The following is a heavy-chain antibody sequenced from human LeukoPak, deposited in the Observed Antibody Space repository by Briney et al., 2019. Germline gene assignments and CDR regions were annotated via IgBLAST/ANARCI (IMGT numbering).Heavy chain of an antibody. Sequence: SSETLSLTCTVYGGSFSGYYWSWIRQPPGKGLEWIGEINHSGSTNYNPSLKSRVTISVDTSKNQFSLNLSSMTAADTAVYYCARTDHEYYCYGMDVWGQGTTVTVSS. CDR1: GGSFSGYY. J-gene: IGHJ6*02. V-gene: IGHV4-34*01. D-gene: IGHD1-14*01. CDR2: INHSGST. CDR3: ARTDHEYYCYGMDV.